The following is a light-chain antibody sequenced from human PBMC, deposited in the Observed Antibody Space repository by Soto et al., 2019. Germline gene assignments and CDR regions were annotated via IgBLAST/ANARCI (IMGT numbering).Light chain of an antibody. V-gene: IGLV3-21*02. CDR1: NIGSKS. CDR2: DDS. CDR3: QVWDSSSDRLV. J-gene: IGLJ3*02. Sequence: SYELTQPPSVSVAPGQTARITCGGNNIGSKSVHWYQQKPGQAPVLVVYDDSDRPSGIPERFSGSNSGNTATLTISRVEAGDEADYYCQVWDSSSDRLVFGGGTQLTVL.